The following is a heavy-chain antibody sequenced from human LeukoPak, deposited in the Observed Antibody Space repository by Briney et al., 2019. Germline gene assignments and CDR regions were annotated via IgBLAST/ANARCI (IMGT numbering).Heavy chain of an antibody. CDR2: IYHSGST. CDR3: ARDTMVRGVKWFDP. J-gene: IGHJ5*02. Sequence: SQTLSLTCAVSGGSISSGGYSWSWIRQPPGKGLEWIGYIYHSGSTYYNPSLKSRVTISVDRSKNQFSLKLSSVTAADTAVYYCARDTMVRGVKWFDPWSQGTLVTVSS. D-gene: IGHD3-10*01. CDR1: GGSISSGGYS. V-gene: IGHV4-30-2*01.